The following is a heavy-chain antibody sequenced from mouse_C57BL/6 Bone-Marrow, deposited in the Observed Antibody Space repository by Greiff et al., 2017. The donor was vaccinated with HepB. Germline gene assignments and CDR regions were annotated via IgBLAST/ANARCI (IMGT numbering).Heavy chain of an antibody. CDR2: IDPSDSYT. D-gene: IGHD1-1*01. CDR1: GYTFTSYW. V-gene: IGHV1-50*01. Sequence: QVQLQQPGAELVKPGASVKLSCKASGYTFTSYWMQWVKQRPGQGLEWIGEIDPSDSYTNYNQKFKGKATLTVDTSSSTAYMQLSSLTSEDSAVYYCARYYGSSPCAMDYWGQGTSVTVSS. CDR3: ARYYGSSPCAMDY. J-gene: IGHJ4*01.